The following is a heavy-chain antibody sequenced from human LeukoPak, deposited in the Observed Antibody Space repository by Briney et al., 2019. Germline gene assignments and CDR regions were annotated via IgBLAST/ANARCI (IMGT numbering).Heavy chain of an antibody. J-gene: IGHJ4*02. CDR1: GFTFSRYW. CDR2: INPDGSTT. Sequence: GGSLRLSCAASGFTFSRYWIHWVRQAPGKGLEWVSRINPDGSTTTYADSVKGRFTISRDNAKNTVYLQMNSLRAEDTAVYYCARKGKEYSSSSFDYWGQGTLVTVSS. V-gene: IGHV3-74*01. CDR3: ARKGKEYSSSSFDY. D-gene: IGHD6-6*01.